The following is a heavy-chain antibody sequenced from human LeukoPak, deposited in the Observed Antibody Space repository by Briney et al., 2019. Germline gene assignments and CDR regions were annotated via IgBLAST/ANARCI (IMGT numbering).Heavy chain of an antibody. CDR3: TTGGGARPLRYYFDS. CDR2: INSKADGGAL. J-gene: IGHJ4*02. V-gene: IGHV3-15*05. Sequence: GGSLRLSCAASGLTFTSAWMYWIRQAPGKGLEWVARINSKADGGALDYAAPVKGRFTISRDDPRATLYLQMDSVRTEDTAVYYCTTGGGARPLRYYFDSWGQGTLVTVSS. CDR1: GLTFTSAW. D-gene: IGHD3-9*01.